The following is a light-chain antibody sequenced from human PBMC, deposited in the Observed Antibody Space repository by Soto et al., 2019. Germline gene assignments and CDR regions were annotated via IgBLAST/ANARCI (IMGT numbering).Light chain of an antibody. Sequence: SALTQPASVSGSPGQSITISCSGTSTDVNSYTYVSWYQQHPGQAPRLLIYEVSNRPSGVSSRFSGSKSGNTASLTISGLQAEDEADYYCSSHTGSSTVYVFGAGTKVTVL. CDR2: EVS. CDR3: SSHTGSSTVYV. J-gene: IGLJ1*01. CDR1: STDVNSYTY. V-gene: IGLV2-14*01.